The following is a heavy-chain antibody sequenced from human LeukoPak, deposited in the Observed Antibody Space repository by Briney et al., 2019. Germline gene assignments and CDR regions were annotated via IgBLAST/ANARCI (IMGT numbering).Heavy chain of an antibody. CDR1: GYSISSGYY. D-gene: IGHD6-6*01. CDR3: ARDGWYSSSYDAFDI. V-gene: IGHV4-38-2*02. CDR2: IYHSGSA. Sequence: PSETLSLTCTVSGYSISSGYYWGWIRQPPGKGLEWIGIIYHSGSAYYNPSLKSRVTISVDTSKNQFSLKLSSVTAADTAVYYCARDGWYSSSYDAFDIWGQGTMVTVSS. J-gene: IGHJ3*02.